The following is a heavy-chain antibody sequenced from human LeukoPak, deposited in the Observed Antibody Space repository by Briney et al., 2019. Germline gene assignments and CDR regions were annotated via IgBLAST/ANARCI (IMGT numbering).Heavy chain of an antibody. Sequence: SETLSLTCTVSSGSMSSYYWSWIRQPPGKGLDWIGYIYYSGSTNYNPSLKSRVTISVDTSKNQFSLNLTSVTAADTAIYYCARAPRGRNYYYYMDVWGKGTTVTVSS. CDR2: IYYSGST. CDR3: ARAPRGRNYYYYMDV. V-gene: IGHV4-59*01. D-gene: IGHD3-16*01. J-gene: IGHJ6*03. CDR1: SGSMSSYY.